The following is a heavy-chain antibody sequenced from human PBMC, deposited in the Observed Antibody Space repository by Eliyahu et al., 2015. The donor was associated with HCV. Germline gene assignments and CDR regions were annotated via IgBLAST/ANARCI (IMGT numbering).Heavy chain of an antibody. J-gene: IGHJ6*02. CDR2: MSYDGSKK. Sequence: QVQLVESGGGVVQPGRSLRLSCAASGFIFNXYGMHWLRQAPGKGLGWVAVMSYDGSKKDYADSVKGRFTISRDNPKDTLYLQLNSLSVEDTAVYYCAKSWDYDITYYAMDVWGQGTTVTVSS. CDR1: GFIFNXYG. V-gene: IGHV3-30*18. D-gene: IGHD3-9*01. CDR3: AKSWDYDITYYAMDV.